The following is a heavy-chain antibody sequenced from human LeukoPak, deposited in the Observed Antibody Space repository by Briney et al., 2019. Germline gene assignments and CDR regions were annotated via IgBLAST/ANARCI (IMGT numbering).Heavy chain of an antibody. CDR2: INPNSGGT. CDR3: ARDRPIAVAGDYYYYYGMDV. CDR1: GYTFTGYY. J-gene: IGHJ6*02. V-gene: IGHV1-2*02. D-gene: IGHD6-19*01. Sequence: GASVKVSCKASGYTFTGYYMHWVRQAPGQGLECMGWINPNSGGTNYAQKFQGRVTMTRDTSISTAYMELSRLRSDDTAVYYCARDRPIAVAGDYYYYYGMDVWGQGTTVTVSS.